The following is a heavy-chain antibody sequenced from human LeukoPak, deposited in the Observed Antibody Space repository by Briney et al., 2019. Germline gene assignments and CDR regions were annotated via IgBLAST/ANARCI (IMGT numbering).Heavy chain of an antibody. Sequence: KTSETLSLTCTVSGGSISSSSYYWGWIRQPPGKGLEWIGSIYYSGSTYYNPSLKSRVTISVDTSKNQFSLKLSSVTAADTAVYYCARLRNREWLVGLPYYYGMDVWGQGTTVTVSS. CDR1: GGSISSSSYY. CDR3: ARLRNREWLVGLPYYYGMDV. D-gene: IGHD6-19*01. CDR2: IYYSGST. V-gene: IGHV4-39*07. J-gene: IGHJ6*02.